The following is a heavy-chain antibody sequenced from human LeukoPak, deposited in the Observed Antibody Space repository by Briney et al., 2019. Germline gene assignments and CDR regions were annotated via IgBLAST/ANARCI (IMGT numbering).Heavy chain of an antibody. J-gene: IGHJ4*02. Sequence: HPGGTLRLSCAASGFTFSSYGMSWVRQAPGKGLEWVSAISGSGGSTYYADSVKGRFTISRDNSKNTLYLQMNSLRAEDTAVYYCAKDGTLRYFDWLFHGDYFDYWGQGTLVTVSS. CDR3: AKDGTLRYFDWLFHGDYFDY. V-gene: IGHV3-23*01. CDR2: ISGSGGST. CDR1: GFTFSSYG. D-gene: IGHD3-9*01.